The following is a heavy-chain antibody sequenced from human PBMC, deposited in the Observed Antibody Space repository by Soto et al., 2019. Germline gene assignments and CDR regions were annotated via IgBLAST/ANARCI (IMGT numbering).Heavy chain of an antibody. CDR2: STGNGLNS. Sequence: EVQVLQSGGGLVQPGGSLRLSCAASGFTFHIHAMSWVRLAPGKGLEWISSSTGNGLNSYYANSVKGRFTISRDNSKNTVYLQMNGLGAEDTAVYYCTKAFIAVAVPDYWGQGTLVTVSS. V-gene: IGHV3-23*01. CDR3: TKAFIAVAVPDY. J-gene: IGHJ4*02. D-gene: IGHD6-19*01. CDR1: GFTFHIHA.